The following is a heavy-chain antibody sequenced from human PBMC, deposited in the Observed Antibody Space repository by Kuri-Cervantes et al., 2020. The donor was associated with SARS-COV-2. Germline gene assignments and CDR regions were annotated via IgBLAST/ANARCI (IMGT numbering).Heavy chain of an antibody. CDR1: GGTFSSYA. Sequence: SVKVSCKASGGTFSSYAISWVRQAPGQGLEWMGGIIPIFGAANYAQKFQGRVTITTDESTSTAYMELSSLRSEDTAVYYCARMGFKQLVPRYYYYYMDVWGKGTTVTDSS. CDR2: IIPIFGAA. D-gene: IGHD6-6*01. V-gene: IGHV1-69*05. CDR3: ARMGFKQLVPRYYYYYMDV. J-gene: IGHJ6*03.